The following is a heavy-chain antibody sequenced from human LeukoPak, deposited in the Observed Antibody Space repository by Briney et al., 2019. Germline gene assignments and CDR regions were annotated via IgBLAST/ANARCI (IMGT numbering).Heavy chain of an antibody. CDR3: ARDSLGYGDHDYFDY. J-gene: IGHJ4*02. V-gene: IGHV1-46*01. D-gene: IGHD4-17*01. CDR2: INPSGGST. CDR1: GFTFTGYY. Sequence: ASVKVSCKASGFTFTGYYMHWVRQAPGQGLEWMGIINPSGGSTSYAQKFQGRVTMTRDMSTSTVYMELSSLRSEDTAVYYCARDSLGYGDHDYFDYWGQGTLVTVSS.